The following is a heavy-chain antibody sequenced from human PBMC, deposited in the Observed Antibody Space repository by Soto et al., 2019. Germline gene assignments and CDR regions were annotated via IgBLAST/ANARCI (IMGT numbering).Heavy chain of an antibody. V-gene: IGHV1-69*13. CDR3: AKSAPMDAGDKYYYEF. CDR1: GGTFSTFG. D-gene: IGHD4-17*01. Sequence: SVKVSCKASGGTFSTFGISWVRQAPGQGLEWMGGIIPFFGTARYSQKFEDRITITADESTNTVYMDLRSLTSEDTAIYYCAKSAPMDAGDKYYYEFWAQGALVTVYS. J-gene: IGHJ4*02. CDR2: IIPFFGTA.